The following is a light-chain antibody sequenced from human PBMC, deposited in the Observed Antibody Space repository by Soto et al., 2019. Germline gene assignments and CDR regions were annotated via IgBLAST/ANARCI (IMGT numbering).Light chain of an antibody. Sequence: EIVLTKSPGTLPLSPGERATLSCRASQSVSSNYLVWYQQKPGQAPRPLIYGASSRATGIPERFSGSGSGTDFTLTISRLEPEDFAVYYCQQYANSPFTFGQGTKLEIK. CDR2: GAS. CDR1: QSVSSNY. V-gene: IGKV3-20*01. CDR3: QQYANSPFT. J-gene: IGKJ2*01.